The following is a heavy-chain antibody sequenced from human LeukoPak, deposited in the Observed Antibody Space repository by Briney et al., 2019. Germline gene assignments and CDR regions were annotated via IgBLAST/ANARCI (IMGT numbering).Heavy chain of an antibody. CDR2: ISGSGGST. V-gene: IGHV3-23*01. D-gene: IGHD1-1*01. J-gene: IGHJ6*02. Sequence: PGGSLGLSCAASGFTFSSYAMSWVRQAPGKGLEWVSAISGSGGSTYYADSVKGRFTISRDNSKNTLYLQMSSLRAEDTAIYYCAKEVHEVYYYGPDVWGQGTTVTVSS. CDR3: AKEVHEVYYYGPDV. CDR1: GFTFSSYA.